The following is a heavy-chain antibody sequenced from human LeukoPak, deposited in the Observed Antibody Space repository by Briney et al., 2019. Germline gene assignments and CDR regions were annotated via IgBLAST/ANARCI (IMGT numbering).Heavy chain of an antibody. Sequence: GGSLRLSCSASGFTCSSYWMSWVGQAPGKGLEWVANIKQDGSEKYYVYSVKVRFTISRDNAKNSLYLQMNSLRAEDTAVYYCARVRYFDWLSDYWGQGTLVTVSS. V-gene: IGHV3-7*03. CDR3: ARVRYFDWLSDY. CDR1: GFTCSSYW. J-gene: IGHJ4*02. CDR2: IKQDGSEK. D-gene: IGHD3-9*01.